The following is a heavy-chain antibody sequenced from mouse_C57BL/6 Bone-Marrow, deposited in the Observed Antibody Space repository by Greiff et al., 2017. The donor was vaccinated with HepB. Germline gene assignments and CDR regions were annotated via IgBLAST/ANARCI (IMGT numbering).Heavy chain of an antibody. Sequence: VQLVESGPELVKPGASVKISCKASGYAFSSSWMNWVKQRPGKGLEWIGRIYPGDGDTNYNGKFKGKATLTADKSSSTAYMQLSSLTSEDSAVYFCARLLRRGYFDVWGTGTTVTVSS. CDR1: GYAFSSSW. CDR3: ARLLRRGYFDV. V-gene: IGHV1-82*01. J-gene: IGHJ1*03. CDR2: IYPGDGDT. D-gene: IGHD1-2*01.